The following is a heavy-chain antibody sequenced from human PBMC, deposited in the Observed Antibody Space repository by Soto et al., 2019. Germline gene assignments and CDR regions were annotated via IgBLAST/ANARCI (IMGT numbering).Heavy chain of an antibody. CDR3: ARQEVDVPTP. D-gene: IGHD2-15*01. Sequence: EAQVVESGGGLVQPGGSLRLSCAASGFTVSSVYMSWVRQPPGRGLEWVSVIFTPGTTSYAASVKGRFTISRDNYRNTVYLLMNSLGAEDPAVYYCARQEVDVPTPWGQGTLVTVS. J-gene: IGHJ5*02. CDR2: IFTPGTT. CDR1: GFTVSSVY. V-gene: IGHV3-66*04.